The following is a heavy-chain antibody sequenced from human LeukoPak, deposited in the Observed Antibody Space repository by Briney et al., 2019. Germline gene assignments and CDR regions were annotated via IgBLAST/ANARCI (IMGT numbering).Heavy chain of an antibody. CDR1: GGSINSYY. CDR3: ARGGKATVVTM. Sequence: SETLSLTCTVSGGSINSYYWSWIRQPAGKGLEWIGRVYSSGNTNYNPSLKSRVSVSVDTSKNQFSLKLTSVTAADTAVYYCARGGKATVVTMWGQGILVTVSS. CDR2: VYSSGNT. D-gene: IGHD4-23*01. V-gene: IGHV4-4*07. J-gene: IGHJ4*02.